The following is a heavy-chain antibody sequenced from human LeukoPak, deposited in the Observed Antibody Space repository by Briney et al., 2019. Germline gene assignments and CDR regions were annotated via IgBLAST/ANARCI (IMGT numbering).Heavy chain of an antibody. CDR1: GFMFSSYG. CDR2: IRYDGSNK. Sequence: GGSLRLSCAASGFMFSSYGRHWVRQAPGKGLEWVSFIRYDGSNKYYPDSVKGRITISRDNSKNTLYLQMNSLRAEDTAVYYCAKVLYGSGSYLPLDYWGQGTLVTVSP. V-gene: IGHV3-30*02. J-gene: IGHJ4*02. CDR3: AKVLYGSGSYLPLDY. D-gene: IGHD3-10*01.